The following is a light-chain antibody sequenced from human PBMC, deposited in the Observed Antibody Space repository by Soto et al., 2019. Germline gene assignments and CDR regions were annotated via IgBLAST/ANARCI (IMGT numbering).Light chain of an antibody. CDR2: AAS. J-gene: IGKJ1*01. V-gene: IGKV1-39*01. Sequence: NWYQQKPGKAPKLLIYAASSMQSGVPSRFSGSGSETDFTLTISSLQPDDSAXXXXXXSFSPLWTFGQGTKVEV. CDR3: XXSFSPLWT.